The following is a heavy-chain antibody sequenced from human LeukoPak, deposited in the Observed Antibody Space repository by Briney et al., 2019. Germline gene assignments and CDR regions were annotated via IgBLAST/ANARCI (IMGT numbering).Heavy chain of an antibody. J-gene: IGHJ6*02. Sequence: PSETLSLTCTVSGGSISSYYWGWIRQPPGKALEWIGSIYYSGSTYYNPSLKSRVTISVDTSKNQFSLTLSSVTAADTAVYYCGRFSIAARQVYYYGMDVWGQGTTVTVSS. CDR3: GRFSIAARQVYYYGMDV. CDR2: IYYSGST. CDR1: GGSISSYY. D-gene: IGHD6-6*01. V-gene: IGHV4-39*01.